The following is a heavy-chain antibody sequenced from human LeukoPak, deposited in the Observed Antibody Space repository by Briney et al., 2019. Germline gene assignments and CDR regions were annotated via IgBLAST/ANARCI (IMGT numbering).Heavy chain of an antibody. CDR1: GYTFTGYY. D-gene: IGHD5-18*01. J-gene: IGHJ4*02. Sequence: ASVKVSCKASGYTFTGYYMDWVRQAPGQGLEWMGRINPNSGGTNYAQKFQGRVTMTRDTSISTAYMELSRLRSDDTAVYYCATIQLWQHGGVDYWGQGTLVTVSS. CDR3: ATIQLWQHGGVDY. V-gene: IGHV1-2*06. CDR2: INPNSGGT.